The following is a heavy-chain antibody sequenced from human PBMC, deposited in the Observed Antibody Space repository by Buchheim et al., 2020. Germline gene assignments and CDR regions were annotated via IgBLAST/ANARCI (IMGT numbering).Heavy chain of an antibody. J-gene: IGHJ6*02. CDR1: EFTFSSYS. Sequence: QVQLVESGGGVVQPGRSLRLSCAASEFTFSSYSIHWVRQAPGKGLEWVSVISYDGSNKYYADSVKGRFTISRDTSKNAVVLQMNSLRVEDTAVYYCAKDFEPWELLSYYGMDVWGQGTT. D-gene: IGHD1-26*01. CDR2: ISYDGSNK. V-gene: IGHV3-30*18. CDR3: AKDFEPWELLSYYGMDV.